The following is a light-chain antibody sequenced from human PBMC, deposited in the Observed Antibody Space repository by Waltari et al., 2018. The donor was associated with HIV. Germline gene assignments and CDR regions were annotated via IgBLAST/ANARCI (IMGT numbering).Light chain of an antibody. J-gene: IGLJ1*01. CDR3: TSYTSRSTLV. CDR2: EVN. V-gene: IGLV2-14*01. Sequence: QSALTQPASVSGSPGQSITISCTGTSSDVGGYNYVSWYQQHPGKAPKLIIYEVNNRPSGVSNRFSGSKSGNTASLTISGLQAEDEADYYCTSYTSRSTLVFGIGTKVTVL. CDR1: SSDVGGYNY.